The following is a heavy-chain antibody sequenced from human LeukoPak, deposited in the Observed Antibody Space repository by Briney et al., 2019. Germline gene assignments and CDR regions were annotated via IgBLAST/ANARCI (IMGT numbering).Heavy chain of an antibody. CDR1: GFIISDYG. D-gene: IGHD6-13*01. Sequence: GGSLRLSCSASGFIISDYGMHWVRQSPGKGLEDVSCISAKGGRTYYADSVKGRFTISRDTSKNTLYLQVSSLRDDDTAMYHCVQDLYKGDRASWYFFPYWGQGSLVTVSS. V-gene: IGHV3-64D*06. J-gene: IGHJ4*02. CDR3: VQDLYKGDRASWYFFPY. CDR2: ISAKGGRT.